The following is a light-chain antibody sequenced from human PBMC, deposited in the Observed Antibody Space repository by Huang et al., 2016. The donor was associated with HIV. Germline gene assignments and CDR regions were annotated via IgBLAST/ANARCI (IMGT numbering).Light chain of an antibody. Sequence: DIVMTQSPDSLTVSLGERATINCRSSQSLFFSSNKRSYLAWYQKKPGQPPKLVISWAAARESGVPDRFSGSGSETHFTLTINSLQAEDLAVYYCQQYYHNPLTFGGGTKVEI. J-gene: IGKJ4*01. CDR1: QSLFFSSNKRSY. V-gene: IGKV4-1*01. CDR2: WAA. CDR3: QQYYHNPLT.